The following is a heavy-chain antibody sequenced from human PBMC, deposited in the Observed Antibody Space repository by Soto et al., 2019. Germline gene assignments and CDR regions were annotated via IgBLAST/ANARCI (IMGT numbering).Heavy chain of an antibody. J-gene: IGHJ4*02. CDR3: ARESYGDYYFDY. CDR1: GFTFSSYA. Sequence: PGGSLRLSCAASGFTFSSYAMHWVRQAPGKGLEWVAIISYDGSNKYYADSVKGRFTISRDNSKNTLYLQMNSLRAEDTAVYYCARESYGDYYFDYWGQGTLVTVSS. CDR2: ISYDGSNK. V-gene: IGHV3-30-3*01. D-gene: IGHD4-17*01.